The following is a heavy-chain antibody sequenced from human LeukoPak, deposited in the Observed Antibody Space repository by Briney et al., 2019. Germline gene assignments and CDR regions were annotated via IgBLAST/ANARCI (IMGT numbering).Heavy chain of an antibody. CDR1: GYTFTSYA. V-gene: IGHV7-4-1*02. Sequence: ASVKVSCKASGYTFTSYAMNWVRQAPGQGLEGMGWINTNTGNPTYAQGFTGRFVFSLDTSVSTAYLQISSLKAEDTAVYYCATDTARYYDSSEVYWGQGTLVTVSS. J-gene: IGHJ4*02. D-gene: IGHD3-22*01. CDR2: INTNTGNP. CDR3: ATDTARYYDSSEVY.